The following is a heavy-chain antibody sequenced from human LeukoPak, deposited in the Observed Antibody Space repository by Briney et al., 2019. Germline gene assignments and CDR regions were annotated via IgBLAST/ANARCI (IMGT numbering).Heavy chain of an antibody. Sequence: GGSLRLSCAASGFTFDDYGMSWVRQAPGKGPEWVSGINWNGGSTGYADSAKGRFTISRDNAKNSLYLQMNSLRAEDTAVYYCAKASSGYRDYWGQGTLVTVSS. D-gene: IGHD3-22*01. CDR2: INWNGGST. CDR3: AKASSGYRDY. CDR1: GFTFDDYG. J-gene: IGHJ4*02. V-gene: IGHV3-20*04.